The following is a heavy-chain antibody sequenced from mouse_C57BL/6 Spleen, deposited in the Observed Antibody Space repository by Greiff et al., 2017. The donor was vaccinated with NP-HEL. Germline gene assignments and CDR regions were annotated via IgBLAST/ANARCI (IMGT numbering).Heavy chain of an antibody. J-gene: IGHJ2*01. CDR3: ARSRRYSNYGGYYFDY. D-gene: IGHD2-5*01. V-gene: IGHV1-80*01. CDR2: IYPGDGDT. CDR1: GYAFSSYW. Sequence: QVQLQQSGAELVKPGASVKISCKASGYAFSSYWMNWVKQRPGKGLEWIGQIYPGDGDTNYNGKFKGKATLTADKSSSTAYMQLSSLTSEDSAVYFCARSRRYSNYGGYYFDYWGQGTTLTVSA.